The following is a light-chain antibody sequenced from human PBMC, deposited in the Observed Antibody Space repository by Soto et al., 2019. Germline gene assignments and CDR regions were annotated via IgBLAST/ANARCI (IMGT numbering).Light chain of an antibody. V-gene: IGKV1-33*01. CDR1: QDITNF. J-gene: IGKJ5*01. CDR2: DVT. Sequence: DTQMTQSPSSLSASVGDRVTITCQASQDITNFLNWYQQKPGEAPKVRIYDVTNLHSGVPSRFSGSGSRTHFSLTLSLLRPEYFATYYCQQYYSVPFTFSPGTRL. CDR3: QQYYSVPFT.